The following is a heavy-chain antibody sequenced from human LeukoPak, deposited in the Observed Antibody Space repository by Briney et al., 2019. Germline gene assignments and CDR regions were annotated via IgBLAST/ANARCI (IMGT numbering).Heavy chain of an antibody. V-gene: IGHV1-8*01. J-gene: IGHJ4*02. CDR1: GYTFTSYD. Sequence: ASVKVSCKASGYTFTSYDINWVRQATGQGLEWMGWMNPNSGNTGYAQKFQGRVTMTRNTSISTAYMELGSLRSEDTAVYYCARGASVYYDFWSGYPKRGAYFDYWGQGTLVTVSS. CDR3: ARGASVYYDFWSGYPKRGAYFDY. D-gene: IGHD3-3*01. CDR2: MNPNSGNT.